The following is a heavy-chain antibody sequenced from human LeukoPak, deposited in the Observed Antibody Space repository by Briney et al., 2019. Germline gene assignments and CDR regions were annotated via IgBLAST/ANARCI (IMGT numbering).Heavy chain of an antibody. CDR2: ISGSGGRT. J-gene: IGHJ4*02. D-gene: IGHD3-22*01. CDR1: GFIFSSYA. Sequence: PGGSLRLSCAASGFIFSSYAINWVRQAPGKGLEWVSAISGSGGRTEYADAVKGRFTISRDNSKSTLYLQMNNLRDEDTAVYYCAKDPYDSSGYYHDYWGQGTLVTVSS. V-gene: IGHV3-23*01. CDR3: AKDPYDSSGYYHDY.